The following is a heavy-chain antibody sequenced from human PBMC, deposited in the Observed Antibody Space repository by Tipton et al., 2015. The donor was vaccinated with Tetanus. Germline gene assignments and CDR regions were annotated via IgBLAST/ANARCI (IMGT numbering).Heavy chain of an antibody. V-gene: IGHV1-18*01. CDR3: ARDGEGGDYFYYAMAL. CDR2: ISPYNGNT. D-gene: IGHD3-16*01. CDR1: GNTFTSHG. Sequence: QVQLVQFGGEVKKPGASVKVSCKASGNTFTSHGITWVRQAPGQGLEWMGWISPYNGNTVDAEKFKGRLTWTTDTSTSAAYMELKSLRSDDTAVFFCARDGEGGDYFYYAMALWGQGTTVTVSS. J-gene: IGHJ6*02.